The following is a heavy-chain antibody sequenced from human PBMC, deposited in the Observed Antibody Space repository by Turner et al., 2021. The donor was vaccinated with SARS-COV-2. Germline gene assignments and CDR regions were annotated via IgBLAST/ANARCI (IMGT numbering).Heavy chain of an antibody. V-gene: IGHV4-59*08. CDR2: IYYSGST. D-gene: IGHD6-19*01. CDR1: GGSISSYY. J-gene: IGHJ6*02. CDR3: ARHGFSGWDGGGMDV. Sequence: QVQLQESGPGLVKPSETLALTCSVSGGSISSYYWSWIRQPPGKGVEWIGYIYYSGSTNYHPSLNSRVTISVDTSKNQFSLKLSSVTAADTAVYYCARHGFSGWDGGGMDVWGQGTTVTVSS.